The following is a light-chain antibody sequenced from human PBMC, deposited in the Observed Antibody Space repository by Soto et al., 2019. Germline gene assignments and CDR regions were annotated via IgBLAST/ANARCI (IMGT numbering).Light chain of an antibody. CDR1: QDISNY. V-gene: IGKV1-33*01. CDR3: QQYDNLPSIT. J-gene: IGKJ5*01. CDR2: DAS. Sequence: DIQMTQSPSSLSASVGDRVTITCQASQDISNYLNWYQQKPGKAPKLLIYDASNLETGVPSRFSGSRSGTDFTFTISSLQPEDIGTYYCQQYDNLPSITFGQGTRLEIK.